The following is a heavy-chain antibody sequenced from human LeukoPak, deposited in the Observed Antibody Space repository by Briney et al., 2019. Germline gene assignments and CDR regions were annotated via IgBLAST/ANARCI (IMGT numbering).Heavy chain of an antibody. V-gene: IGHV3-48*03. Sequence: PGGSLRLSCAASGFTISSYEMDWVRQAPGKGLEWVSHISSSGATKTYADSVQGRFTISRGNANNSLYLQMNSLRAEDTAIYYCARDQYGTRLDWGQGTLVTVSS. J-gene: IGHJ4*02. CDR3: ARDQYGTRLD. D-gene: IGHD1-1*01. CDR2: ISSSGATK. CDR1: GFTISSYE.